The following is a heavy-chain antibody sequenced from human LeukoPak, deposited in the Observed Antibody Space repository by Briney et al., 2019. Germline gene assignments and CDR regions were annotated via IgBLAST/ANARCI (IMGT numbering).Heavy chain of an antibody. CDR2: FDPEDGET. Sequence: ASVKVSCKVSGYTLTELSMHWVRQAPGKGLEWMGGFDPEDGETIYAQKFQGRVTMTEDTSTDTAYMELSSLRSEDTAVYYCAVRYFDWLERNRFDPWGQGTLVTVSS. CDR3: AVRYFDWLERNRFDP. CDR1: GYTLTELS. V-gene: IGHV1-24*01. J-gene: IGHJ5*02. D-gene: IGHD3-9*01.